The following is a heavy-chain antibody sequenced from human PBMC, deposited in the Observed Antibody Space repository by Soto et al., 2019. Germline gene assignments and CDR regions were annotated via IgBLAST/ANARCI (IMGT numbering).Heavy chain of an antibody. Sequence: GGSLRLSCADSGFTFSSYAMHWVRQAPGKGLVWVAVISYDGSNKYYADSVKGRFTISRDNSKNTLYLQMNSLRAEDTAVYYCARDGDTAMVRGIDYWGQGTLVTVSS. CDR1: GFTFSSYA. V-gene: IGHV3-30-3*01. CDR3: ARDGDTAMVRGIDY. D-gene: IGHD5-18*01. J-gene: IGHJ4*02. CDR2: ISYDGSNK.